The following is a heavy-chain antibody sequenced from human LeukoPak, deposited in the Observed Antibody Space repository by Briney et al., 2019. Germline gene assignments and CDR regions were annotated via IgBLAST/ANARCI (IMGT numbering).Heavy chain of an antibody. CDR3: ARGFWSGPSGWGVAFDL. CDR2: ISSTGCV. CDR1: GFTFSAHS. Sequence: PGGSLRLSCAGSGFTFSAHSMNWVRQAPGRPPEWLSYISSTGCVYYAPSVQGRFAISRDNARDFLFLQMSGLRGEDTAVYYCARGFWSGPSGWGVAFDLWGQGTMVTVSS. V-gene: IGHV3-69-1*01. D-gene: IGHD3-3*01. J-gene: IGHJ3*01.